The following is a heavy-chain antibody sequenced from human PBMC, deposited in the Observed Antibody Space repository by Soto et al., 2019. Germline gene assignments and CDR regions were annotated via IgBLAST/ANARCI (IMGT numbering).Heavy chain of an antibody. V-gene: IGHV4-59*01. D-gene: IGHD3-3*01. Sequence: SETLSLTCTVSGGSIGIYYWSWIRQPPGKGLEWIGYIYYSGSTNYNPSLKSRVTISVDTSKNQFSLKLSSVTAADTAVYYCAREFLGPGRGGGYYYYYRDFWGKGTTVTVSS. J-gene: IGHJ6*03. CDR3: AREFLGPGRGGGYYYYYRDF. CDR1: GGSIGIYY. CDR2: IYYSGST.